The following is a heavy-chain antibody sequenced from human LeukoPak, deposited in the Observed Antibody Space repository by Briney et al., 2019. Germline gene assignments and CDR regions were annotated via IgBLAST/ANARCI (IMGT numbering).Heavy chain of an antibody. CDR3: AKVYGDDFWSGSNYYYYMDV. J-gene: IGHJ6*03. CDR1: GFTFSSYS. V-gene: IGHV3-48*01. D-gene: IGHD3-3*01. CDR2: ISSSSSTI. Sequence: SGGSLRLSCAASGFTFSSYSMNWVRQAPGKGLEWVSYISSSSSTIYYADSVKGRFTISRDNAKNSLYLQMNSLRAEDTAVYYCAKVYGDDFWSGSNYYYYMDVWGKGTTVTVSS.